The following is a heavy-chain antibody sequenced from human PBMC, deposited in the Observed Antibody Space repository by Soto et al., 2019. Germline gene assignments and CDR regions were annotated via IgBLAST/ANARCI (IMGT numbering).Heavy chain of an antibody. CDR2: INVGNGNT. Sequence: QAQLVQSGAEAKKPGASVKVSYKASGYTFTDYALPWLRQAPVQGLEWIGWINVGNGNTGYSRKCQGRVTNGRDMSATTAYIEVTSLTSEDTAIYYCAREGAHYAPFDLWGQGTLVTVSS. V-gene: IGHV1-3*01. CDR3: AREGAHYAPFDL. CDR1: GYTFTDYA. J-gene: IGHJ4*02. D-gene: IGHD3-16*01.